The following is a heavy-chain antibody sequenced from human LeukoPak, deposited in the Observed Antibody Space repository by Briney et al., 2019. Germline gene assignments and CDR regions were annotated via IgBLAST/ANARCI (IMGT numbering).Heavy chain of an antibody. CDR3: ARDPGHDSSGYYRSPFDY. CDR2: ISGSGGST. Sequence: GGSLRLSCAASGFTFSSYGMSWVRQAPGKGLEWVSAISGSGGSTYYADSVKGRFTISRDNSKNTLYLQMNSLRAEDTAVYYCARDPGHDSSGYYRSPFDYWGQGTLVTVSS. D-gene: IGHD3-22*01. J-gene: IGHJ4*02. V-gene: IGHV3-23*01. CDR1: GFTFSSYG.